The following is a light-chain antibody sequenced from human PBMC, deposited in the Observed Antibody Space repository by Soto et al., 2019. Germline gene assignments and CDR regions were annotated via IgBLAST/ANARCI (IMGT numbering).Light chain of an antibody. CDR1: QSFSSH. CDR3: HQYNNWPQT. J-gene: IGKJ1*01. V-gene: IGKV3-15*01. CDR2: GAS. Sequence: EIVMTQSPATLSVSPGERATLSCRASQSFSSHLAWYQQKPGQAPRLLIYGASTRATGIPARFSGSGSGTEFTLTISSLQSEDFAVYYCHQYNNWPQTFGQGTKVEIK.